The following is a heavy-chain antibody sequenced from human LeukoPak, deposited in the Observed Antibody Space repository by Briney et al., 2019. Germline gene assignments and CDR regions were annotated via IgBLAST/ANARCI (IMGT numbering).Heavy chain of an antibody. CDR3: AGHTPGGCSGGSCYPWYYYYMDV. CDR1: GYSFTSYW. CDR2: IYPGDSDT. J-gene: IGHJ6*03. Sequence: GESLKISCKGSGYSFTSYWIGWVRQMPGKGLEWMGIIYPGDSDTRYSPSFQGQVTISADKSITTAYLQWSSLKASDTAMYYCAGHTPGGCSGGSCYPWYYYYMDVWGKGTTVTVSS. V-gene: IGHV5-51*01. D-gene: IGHD2-15*01.